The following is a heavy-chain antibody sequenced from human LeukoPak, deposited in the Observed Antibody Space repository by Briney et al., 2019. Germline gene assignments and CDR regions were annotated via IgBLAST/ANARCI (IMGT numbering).Heavy chain of an antibody. CDR1: GFTFSSYS. D-gene: IGHD6-19*01. CDR2: ISSSRRYI. Sequence: GGALRVSSAASGFTFSSYSMNSVRQAPGEGLEWGSSISSSRRYIYHVYSVKGRFTISRDNAKNSLYLQMNRLRAEDTAVYYCARGAVAGTLNWFDPWGQGTLVTVSS. J-gene: IGHJ5*02. V-gene: IGHV3-21*01. CDR3: ARGAVAGTLNWFDP.